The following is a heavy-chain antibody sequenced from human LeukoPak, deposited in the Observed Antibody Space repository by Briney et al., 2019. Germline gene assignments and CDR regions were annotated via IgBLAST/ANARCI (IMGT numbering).Heavy chain of an antibody. J-gene: IGHJ4*02. CDR1: GGSISSYY. D-gene: IGHD6-6*01. CDR2: IYTSGST. CDR3: RLVPSEFSDY. Sequence: SETLSLTCTVSGGSISSYYCSWIRQPAGKGLEWIGRIYTSGSTNYNPSLKCRVTMSVDTSKNQFSLKLSSVTAADTAVYYCRLVPSEFSDYWGQGTLVTVSS. V-gene: IGHV4-4*07.